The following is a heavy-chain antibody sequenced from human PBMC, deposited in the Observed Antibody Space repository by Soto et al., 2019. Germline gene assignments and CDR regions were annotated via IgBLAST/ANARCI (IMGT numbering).Heavy chain of an antibody. CDR3: ASSGRYYDSSGYSDGY. D-gene: IGHD3-22*01. CDR2: IDPSDSYT. Sequence: GESLKISCKGSGYSFTSYWISWVCQMPGKGLEWMGRIDPSDSYTNYSPSFQGHVTISADKSISTAYLQWSSLKASDTAMYYCASSGRYYDSSGYSDGYWGQGTLVTVSS. J-gene: IGHJ4*02. V-gene: IGHV5-10-1*01. CDR1: GYSFTSYW.